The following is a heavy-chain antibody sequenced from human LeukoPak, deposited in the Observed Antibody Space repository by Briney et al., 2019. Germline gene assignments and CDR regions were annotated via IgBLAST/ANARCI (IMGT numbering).Heavy chain of an antibody. D-gene: IGHD3-22*01. V-gene: IGHV1-69*13. J-gene: IGHJ4*02. CDR1: GGTFSSYA. CDR3: ARGWDYDSGGRPTAYVY. CDR2: IIPIFATA. Sequence: ASVKVSCKASGGTFSSYAISWVRQAPGQGLEWMGGIIPIFATASYAQKFQGKVTITADESTSTAHMELSSLRSEDTAIYYCARGWDYDSGGRPTAYVYWGQGTLVSVSS.